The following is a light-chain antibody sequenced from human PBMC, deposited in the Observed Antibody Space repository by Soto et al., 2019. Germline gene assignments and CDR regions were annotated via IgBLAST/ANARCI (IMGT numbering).Light chain of an antibody. Sequence: IVMTHSSATLSVSPGERVTLSCRASQSVSNNLAWYQHKPGQAPRLLVYGASTRATGIPARFSGSGSGTEFTLAISSLQPEDSATYYCLQDINYPWTFGQGTKVDIK. V-gene: IGKV3-15*01. CDR2: GAS. CDR1: QSVSNN. CDR3: LQDINYPWT. J-gene: IGKJ1*01.